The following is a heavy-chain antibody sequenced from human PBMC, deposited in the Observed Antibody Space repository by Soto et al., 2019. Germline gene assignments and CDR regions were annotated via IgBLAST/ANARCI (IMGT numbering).Heavy chain of an antibody. CDR2: INPNDATT. CDR1: GYTFTNYF. CDR3: ATVECRGGSSSRFDY. V-gene: IGHV1-46*01. D-gene: IGHD2-15*01. J-gene: IGHJ4*02. Sequence: QVQLVQSGAEVKTPGASVKVSCKASGYTFTNYFIQWVRQAPGQGLEWVGIINPNDATTSYAQSFHGRVTMTRDTSTRTVYMELSSLRSEDSAVYYCATVECRGGSSSRFDYWGQGTLVTVSS.